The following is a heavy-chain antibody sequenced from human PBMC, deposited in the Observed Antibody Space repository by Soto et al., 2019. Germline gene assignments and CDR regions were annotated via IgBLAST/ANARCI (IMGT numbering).Heavy chain of an antibody. Sequence: EVQLVESGGGLVQPGESLRLSCVASGFARSNYWINWVRQAPGKGLEWVANIKQDGSEKNYVDSVKGRFTISRDNARNSLYLQMYSLRAEDTAAYYCATETSTWGCWGQGTLVTVSS. V-gene: IGHV3-7*05. CDR1: GFARSNYW. J-gene: IGHJ4*02. CDR2: IKQDGSEK. CDR3: ATETSTWGC. D-gene: IGHD7-27*01.